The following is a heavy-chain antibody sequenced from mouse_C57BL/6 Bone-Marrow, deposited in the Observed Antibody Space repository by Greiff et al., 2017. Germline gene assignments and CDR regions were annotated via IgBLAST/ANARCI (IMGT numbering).Heavy chain of an antibody. V-gene: IGHV1-15*01. CDR1: GYTFTDYE. CDR3: TIRYYLDY. J-gene: IGHJ2*01. CDR2: LDPETGGT. Sequence: VQLQQSGAELVRPGASVTLSCKASGYTFTDYEMHWVKQTPVHGLEWIGALDPETGGTAYNQKFKGKAILTADKSSSTAYMELRSLTSEDSDVYYCTIRYYLDYWGQGTTLTVSS.